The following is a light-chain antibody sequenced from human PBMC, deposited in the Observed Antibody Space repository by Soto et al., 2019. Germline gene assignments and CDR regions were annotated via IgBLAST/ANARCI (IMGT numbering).Light chain of an antibody. V-gene: IGLV2-8*01. CDR1: SSDVGGYNY. J-gene: IGLJ2*01. CDR3: SSYAGSNNLV. CDR2: EVS. Sequence: QSALTQPPSASGSPGQSVTISCTGTSSDVGGYNYVSWYQQHPGKAPKLIIYEVSKRPSGVPDRFSGSKSGNTASLTVSGLQAEDEDDYYCSSYAGSNNLVFGGGTKLTVL.